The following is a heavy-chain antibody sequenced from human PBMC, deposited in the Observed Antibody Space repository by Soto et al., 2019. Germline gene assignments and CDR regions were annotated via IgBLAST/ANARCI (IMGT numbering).Heavy chain of an antibody. CDR3: ARDRHNNFFDP. Sequence: SETLSLTCAVYGGSFSGYYWSWIRQPPGKGLEWIGEINHSGSTNYNPSLKSRVTISVDTSKNQFSLKLSSVTAADTAVYYCARDRHNNFFDPWGQGTLVTVSS. D-gene: IGHD3-16*02. J-gene: IGHJ5*02. CDR1: GGSFSGYY. V-gene: IGHV4-34*01. CDR2: INHSGST.